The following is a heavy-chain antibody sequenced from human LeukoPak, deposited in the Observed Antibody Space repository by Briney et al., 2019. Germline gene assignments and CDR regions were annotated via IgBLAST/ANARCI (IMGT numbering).Heavy chain of an antibody. Sequence: ASVKVSCKVSGYTLTELSMHWVRQAPGKGLEWMGGFDPEDGETIYAQKFQGRVTMTEDTSTDTAYMELSSLRSEDTAVYYCATGEYGSGWYYFDYWGQGTLVTVSS. J-gene: IGHJ4*02. CDR1: GYTLTELS. CDR3: ATGEYGSGWYYFDY. V-gene: IGHV1-24*01. CDR2: FDPEDGET. D-gene: IGHD6-19*01.